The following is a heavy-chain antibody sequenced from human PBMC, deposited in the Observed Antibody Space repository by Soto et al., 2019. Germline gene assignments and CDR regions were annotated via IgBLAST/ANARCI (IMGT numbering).Heavy chain of an antibody. D-gene: IGHD3-22*01. CDR3: ARDQYSITMIVVVIPPDAFDI. Sequence: QPGGSLRLSCAASGFTFSSYAMHWVRQAPGKGLEWVAVISYDGSNKYYADSVKGRFTISRDNSKNTLYLQMNSLRAEDTAVYYCARDQYSITMIVVVIPPDAFDIWGQGTMVTVSS. J-gene: IGHJ3*02. CDR2: ISYDGSNK. CDR1: GFTFSSYA. V-gene: IGHV3-30-3*01.